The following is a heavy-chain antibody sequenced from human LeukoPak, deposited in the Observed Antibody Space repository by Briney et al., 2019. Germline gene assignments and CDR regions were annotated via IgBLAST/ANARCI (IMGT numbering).Heavy chain of an antibody. CDR2: VYYNGSA. J-gene: IGHJ4*02. CDR3: ARKGGHFDY. Sequence: PSETLSLTCTVSGDSINYYDWSWIRQAPGKGLEWIGYVYYNGSAKYNPSLKRRVTISVDMSKNQFSLKVSSVTAADTAIYYCARKGGHFDYWGQGTLVTVSS. D-gene: IGHD2-15*01. CDR1: GDSINYYD. V-gene: IGHV4-59*01.